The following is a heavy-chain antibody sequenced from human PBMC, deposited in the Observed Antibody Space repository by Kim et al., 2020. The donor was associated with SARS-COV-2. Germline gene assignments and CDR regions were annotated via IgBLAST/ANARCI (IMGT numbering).Heavy chain of an antibody. CDR2: ITYDGSEK. CDR3: ARVSLHTNKHSKPEGYYTHFRDV. CDR1: GFTFQNYA. D-gene: IGHD2-2*02. V-gene: IGHV3-33*05. J-gene: IGHJ6*03. Sequence: GGSLRLSCAASGFTFQNYAMHWVRQVPGKGLEWVGVITYDGSEKYGDSVKGRFTISRDNSNNTLYVQVSSLRAEDTAVYYCARVSLHTNKHSKPEGYYTHFRDVGGKG.